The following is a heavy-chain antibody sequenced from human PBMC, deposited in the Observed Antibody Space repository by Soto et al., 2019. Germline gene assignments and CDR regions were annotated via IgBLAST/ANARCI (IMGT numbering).Heavy chain of an antibody. J-gene: IGHJ4*02. Sequence: PSETLSLTCNMSGDSYSISTYSWSWIRQPPGKALQWIGFIYQSGVTSYNPSLASRVSISLDTSKSQFSLRLSSVTAADTAVYYCARATGTLRSRNCDYWGQGRLVTVSS. V-gene: IGHV4-30-2*01. CDR1: GDSYSISTYS. D-gene: IGHD1-1*01. CDR2: IYQSGVT. CDR3: ARATGTLRSRNCDY.